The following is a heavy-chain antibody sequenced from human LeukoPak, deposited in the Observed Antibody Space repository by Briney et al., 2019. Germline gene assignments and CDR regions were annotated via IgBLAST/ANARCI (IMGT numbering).Heavy chain of an antibody. CDR1: RGSISDNHW. CDR2: IYHRGST. D-gene: IGHD3-16*01. Sequence: SETLSLTYAVSRGSISDNHWWSWVRQPPGKGLEWIGEIYHRGSTNYNPSLKSRVTIAVDKSKNHFSLKLTSVTAADTAVYYCARDLGSDYYYGMDVWGQGTTVAVSS. V-gene: IGHV4-4*02. CDR3: ARDLGSDYYYGMDV. J-gene: IGHJ6*02.